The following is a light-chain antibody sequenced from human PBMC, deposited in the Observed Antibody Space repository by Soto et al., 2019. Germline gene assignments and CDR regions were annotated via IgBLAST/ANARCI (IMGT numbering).Light chain of an antibody. V-gene: IGKV3-15*01. Sequence: EIVMTQSPVTLSVSPGERATVSCKTSQSVNTNLAWYQQKPGQVPRLLIYGPSTSAIGIPDRFSGSGSGTEFTLTITSLQSEDFAVYYCHQYHEWPRTFGQGTRLEIK. J-gene: IGKJ5*01. CDR3: HQYHEWPRT. CDR1: QSVNTN. CDR2: GPS.